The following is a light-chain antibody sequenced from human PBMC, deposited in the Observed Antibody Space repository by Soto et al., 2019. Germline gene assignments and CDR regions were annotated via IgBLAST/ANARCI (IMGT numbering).Light chain of an antibody. CDR1: QSISSY. V-gene: IGKV1-39*01. CDR3: QQSYSTPLYT. J-gene: IGKJ2*01. Sequence: DIQMTQSPSSLSASVGDRVTITCRASQSISSYLNWYQQKPGKAPKLLIYAASSLQSGVPSRFSGRGSRTDFTLTISSQQPEDFATYYCQQSYSTPLYTFGQGTKLEIK. CDR2: AAS.